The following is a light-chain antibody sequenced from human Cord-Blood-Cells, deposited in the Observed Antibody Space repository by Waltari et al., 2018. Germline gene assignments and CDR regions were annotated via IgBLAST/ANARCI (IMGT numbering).Light chain of an antibody. CDR2: DAS. CDR3: QQYDNLPYT. Sequence: DIQMTQSPSSLSASVGDSVTITCQASQDISHYLNWYQQKPGKAPKLLIYDASNLETEVPSRFSGSGSGTDFTFTISSLQPEDIATYYCQQYDNLPYTFGQGTKLEIK. V-gene: IGKV1-33*01. J-gene: IGKJ2*01. CDR1: QDISHY.